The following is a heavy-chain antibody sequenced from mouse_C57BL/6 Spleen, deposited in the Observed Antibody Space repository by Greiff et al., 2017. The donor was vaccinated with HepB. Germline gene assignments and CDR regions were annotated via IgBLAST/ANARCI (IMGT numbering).Heavy chain of an antibody. CDR2: ISSGSSTI. CDR1: GFTFSDYG. D-gene: IGHD1-1*01. Sequence: EVHLVESGGGLVKPGGSLKLSCAASGFTFSDYGMHWVRQAPEKGLEWVAYISSGSSTIYYADTVKGRFTISRDNAKNTLVLQRTSLRSEDTAMYYCARQDYYGTKPSWFAYWGQGTLVTVSA. CDR3: ARQDYYGTKPSWFAY. J-gene: IGHJ3*01. V-gene: IGHV5-17*01.